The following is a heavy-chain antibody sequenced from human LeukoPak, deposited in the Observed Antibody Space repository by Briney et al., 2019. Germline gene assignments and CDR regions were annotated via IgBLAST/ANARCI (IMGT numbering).Heavy chain of an antibody. V-gene: IGHV3-23*01. D-gene: IGHD1-26*01. CDR2: ISGITTNT. Sequence: QSGGSLRLSCAAPGFTFSNYAMSWVRQAPGKGLEWVSLISGITTNTYYADSVKGRFTISRDNSKNTLDLQMNSLRAEDTAGYYCAKHLLVGGTRGAYAFDIWGRGTMVTVSS. CDR3: AKHLLVGGTRGAYAFDI. J-gene: IGHJ3*02. CDR1: GFTFSNYA.